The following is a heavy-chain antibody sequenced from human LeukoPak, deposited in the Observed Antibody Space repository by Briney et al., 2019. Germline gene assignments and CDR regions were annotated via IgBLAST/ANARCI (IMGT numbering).Heavy chain of an antibody. V-gene: IGHV1-24*01. CDR3: ATDFTPYYYYGMDV. J-gene: IGHJ6*02. CDR1: GYTLTELS. CDR2: FDPEDGET. Sequence: ASVTVSCKVSGYTLTELSMHWVRQAPGKGLEWMGGFDPEDGETIYAQKFQGRVTMTEDTSTDTAYMELSSLRSEDTAVYYCATDFTPYYYYGMDVWGQGTTVTVSS.